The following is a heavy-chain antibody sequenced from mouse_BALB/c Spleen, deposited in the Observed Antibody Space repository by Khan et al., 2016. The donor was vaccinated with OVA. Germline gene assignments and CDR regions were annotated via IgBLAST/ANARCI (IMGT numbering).Heavy chain of an antibody. CDR2: IYPGNIDT. CDR1: GYIFTSYW. CDR3: TRAGYGAFAF. J-gene: IGHJ3*01. D-gene: IGHD1-1*01. V-gene: IGHV1-5*01. Sequence: EVQLQQSGTVLARPGASVKMSCKASGYIFTSYWMHWVKQRPGQGLEWIGAIYPGNIDTGYNQKFKGKAKLTAVTSASTAYMELSSLTNEDSAVYFCTRAGYGAFAFWGQGTLVTVSA.